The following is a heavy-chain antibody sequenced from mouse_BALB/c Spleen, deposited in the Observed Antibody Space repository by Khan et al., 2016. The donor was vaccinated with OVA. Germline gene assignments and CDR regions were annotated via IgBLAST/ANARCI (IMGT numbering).Heavy chain of an antibody. CDR1: GFSLTSYG. D-gene: IGHD2-3*01. Sequence: QVQLKESGPGLVAPSQSLSITCTVSGFSLTSYGVHWVHQPPGKGLEWLGVIWAGGSTNYNSALMSRLSISKDNSKSQVFLKMNSLQTDDTAMYYCARGDGYSEDAMDYWGQGTSVTVSS. J-gene: IGHJ4*01. CDR3: ARGDGYSEDAMDY. CDR2: IWAGGST. V-gene: IGHV2-9*02.